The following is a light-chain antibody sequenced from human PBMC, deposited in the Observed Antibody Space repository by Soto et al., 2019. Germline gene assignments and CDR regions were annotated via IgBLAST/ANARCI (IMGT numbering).Light chain of an antibody. V-gene: IGKV3-15*01. J-gene: IGKJ4*01. CDR1: QSVSSN. CDR3: QQYNNWPPR. CDR2: GAS. Sequence: EIVMTQSPATLSVSPGERATLSCRASQSVSSNLAWYQQKPGQAPRRLIYGASTRATGIPARFSGSGSGTEFTLTISSLQSEDFAVYYCQQYNNWPPRFGGGTKVEIK.